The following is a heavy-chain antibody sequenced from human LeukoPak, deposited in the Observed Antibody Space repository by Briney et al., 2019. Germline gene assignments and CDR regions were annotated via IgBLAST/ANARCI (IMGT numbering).Heavy chain of an antibody. CDR3: ARDGASTDDY. Sequence: ASVKVSCKTSGYTFSNFGINWVRQAPGQGLEWMGWISGNNDNPNYGQKFQGRFTVTTDSSTSTAYMELRNLTFDDTAVYYCARDGASTDDYWGQGTLVTVSS. D-gene: IGHD2-2*01. CDR1: GYTFSNFG. V-gene: IGHV1-18*01. CDR2: ISGNNDNP. J-gene: IGHJ4*02.